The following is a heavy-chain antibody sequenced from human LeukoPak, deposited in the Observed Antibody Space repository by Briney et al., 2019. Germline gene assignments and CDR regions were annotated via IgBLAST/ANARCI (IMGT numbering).Heavy chain of an antibody. CDR1: GFTFRSYW. CDR2: IKQEGNEK. D-gene: IGHD4-23*01. Sequence: GGSLRLSCAASGFTFRSYWMSWVRQAPGKGLEFVANIKQEGNEKYYVDSVKGRFAISRDNAKNSLYLQMNGLRAEDTAVYYCAANGGPFDFWGQGTLVTVSA. J-gene: IGHJ4*02. V-gene: IGHV3-7*05. CDR3: AANGGPFDF.